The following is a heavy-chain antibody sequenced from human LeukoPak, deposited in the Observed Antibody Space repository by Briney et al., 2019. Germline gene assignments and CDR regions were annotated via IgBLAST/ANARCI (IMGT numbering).Heavy chain of an antibody. CDR1: GGSVSSSSYF. Sequence: SETLSLTCTVSGGSVSSSSYFWRWIRQPPGKGLEWNGSIHYSGSTYYNPSLKSRVTISVDTSENQFSLKLSSVTAADTAVYYCARVDMGGAADFDFWGQGTLVTVSS. CDR3: ARVDMGGAADFDF. CDR2: IHYSGST. J-gene: IGHJ4*02. V-gene: IGHV4-39*01. D-gene: IGHD6-13*01.